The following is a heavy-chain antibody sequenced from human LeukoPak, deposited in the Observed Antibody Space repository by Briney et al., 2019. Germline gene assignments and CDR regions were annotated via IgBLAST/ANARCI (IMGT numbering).Heavy chain of an antibody. V-gene: IGHV5-10-1*01. CDR3: ASSGYSYGHDAFDI. J-gene: IGHJ3*02. D-gene: IGHD5-18*01. CDR2: IDPSDSYT. Sequence: RGESLKISCKGSGYSFTSYWISWVRQMPGKGLEWMGRIDPSDSYTNYSPSFQGHVTISADKSISTAYLQWSSLKASDTAMYYCASSGYSYGHDAFDIWGQGTMVTVSS. CDR1: GYSFTSYW.